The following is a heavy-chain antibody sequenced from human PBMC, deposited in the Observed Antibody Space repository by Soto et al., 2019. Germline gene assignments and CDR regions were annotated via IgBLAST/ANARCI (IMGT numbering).Heavy chain of an antibody. CDR1: GYTFTGYY. J-gene: IGHJ4*02. V-gene: IGHV1-2*04. CDR3: ARVWGYSYGYFDY. CDR2: INPNSGGT. D-gene: IGHD5-18*01. Sequence: ASVKVSCKASGYTFTGYYMHWVRQAPGQGLEWMGWINPNSGGTNYAQKFQGWVTMTRDTSISTAYMELSRLRSDDTAVYYCARVWGYSYGYFDYWGQGTLVTVSS.